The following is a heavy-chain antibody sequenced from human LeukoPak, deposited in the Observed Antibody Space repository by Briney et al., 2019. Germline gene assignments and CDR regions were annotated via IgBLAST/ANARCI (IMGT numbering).Heavy chain of an antibody. Sequence: GGSLRLSCAASGFSFSSYEMNWVRQAPGKGLEWISYISASGTLTHYADSVEGRFTISRDNAKNSLYLQMNSLRGEDTAVYYCARDGSPIYSSGWVYMDVWGKGTTVTISS. J-gene: IGHJ6*04. V-gene: IGHV3-48*03. CDR2: ISASGTLT. CDR1: GFSFSSYE. D-gene: IGHD6-25*01. CDR3: ARDGSPIYSSGWVYMDV.